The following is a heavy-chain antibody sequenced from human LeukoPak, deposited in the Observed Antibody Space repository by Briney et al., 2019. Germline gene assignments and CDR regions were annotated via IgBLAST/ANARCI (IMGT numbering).Heavy chain of an antibody. CDR2: INHSGST. CDR3: ARVYDFWSGYPYFDY. V-gene: IGHV4-34*01. J-gene: IGHJ4*02. CDR1: GGSFSGYY. Sequence: SETLSLTCAVYGGSFSGYYWSWIRQPRGKGLEWIGEINHSGSTNYNPSLKSRVTISVDTSKNQFSLKLSSVTAADTAVYYCARVYDFWSGYPYFDYWGQGTLVTVSS. D-gene: IGHD3-3*01.